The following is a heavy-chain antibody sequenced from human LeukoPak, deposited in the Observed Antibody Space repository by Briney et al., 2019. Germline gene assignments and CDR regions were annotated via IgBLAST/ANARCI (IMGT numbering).Heavy chain of an antibody. J-gene: IGHJ5*02. CDR3: TTDSWYGVYWFGP. D-gene: IGHD6-13*01. Sequence: PGGSLRLSCAASGFPFNNAWMSWVRQAPGKGLEWVGRVKSKTDGGTTDYAAPVKDRFTISRDDSENTPYLQMNSLKTEDTAVYYCTTDSWYGVYWFGPWGQGTLVTVSS. CDR2: VKSKTDGGTT. V-gene: IGHV3-15*01. CDR1: GFPFNNAW.